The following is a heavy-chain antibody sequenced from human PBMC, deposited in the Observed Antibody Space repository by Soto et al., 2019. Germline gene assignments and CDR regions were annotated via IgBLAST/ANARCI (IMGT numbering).Heavy chain of an antibody. CDR2: IYYSGST. CDR3: ARTYTYYYDSSGPYYFDY. Sequence: SETLSLTCTVSGGSISSSSYYWGWIRQPPGKGLEWIGSIYYSGSTYYNPSLKSRVTIFVDTSKNQFSLKLSSVTAADTAVYYCARTYTYYYDSSGPYYFDYWGQGTLVTVSS. CDR1: GGSISSSSYY. J-gene: IGHJ4*02. D-gene: IGHD3-22*01. V-gene: IGHV4-39*01.